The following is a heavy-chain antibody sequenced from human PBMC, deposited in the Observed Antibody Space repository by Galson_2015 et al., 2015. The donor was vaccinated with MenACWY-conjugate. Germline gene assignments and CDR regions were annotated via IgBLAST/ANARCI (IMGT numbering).Heavy chain of an antibody. V-gene: IGHV5-51*01. CDR3: ARWASSSWQAIDY. D-gene: IGHD6-13*01. J-gene: IGHJ4*02. CDR2: IYPSDSDT. Sequence: QSGAEVKKPGESLKISCKGSGYSFASCWIGWVRQMPGKGLEWMGIIYPSDSDTKYSPSFQGQVTISADKSISTAYLQWSSLKASDTAMYYCARWASSSWQAIDYWGQGTLVTVSP. CDR1: GYSFASCW.